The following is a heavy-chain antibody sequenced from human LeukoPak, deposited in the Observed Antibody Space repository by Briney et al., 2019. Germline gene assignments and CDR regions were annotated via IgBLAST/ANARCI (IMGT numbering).Heavy chain of an antibody. Sequence: GRSLRLSCAASGFTFDTYALSWVRRAPGKGLEWVSAISGSGGSTYYADSVKGRFTISRDNSKNTLYLQMNSLRAEDTAVYYCARPPQLPHPFDYWGQGTLVTVSS. CDR2: ISGSGGST. CDR3: ARPPQLPHPFDY. V-gene: IGHV3-23*01. J-gene: IGHJ4*02. CDR1: GFTFDTYA. D-gene: IGHD2-2*01.